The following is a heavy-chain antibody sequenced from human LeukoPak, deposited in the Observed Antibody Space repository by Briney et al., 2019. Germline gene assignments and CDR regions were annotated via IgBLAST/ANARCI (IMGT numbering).Heavy chain of an antibody. CDR2: INWNGGST. J-gene: IGHJ4*02. CDR1: GFTFDDYG. V-gene: IGHV3-20*04. Sequence: RPGGSLRLSCAASGFTFDDYGMSWGRQAPGKGLEWGSGINWNGGSTGYADSVKGRFTISRDNAKNFLYLQMNSLRAEDTALYYCARDMYYDFWSGYDYWGQGTLVTVSS. CDR3: ARDMYYDFWSGYDY. D-gene: IGHD3-3*01.